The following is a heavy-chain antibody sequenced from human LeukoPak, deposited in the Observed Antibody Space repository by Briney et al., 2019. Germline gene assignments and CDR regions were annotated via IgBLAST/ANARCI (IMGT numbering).Heavy chain of an antibody. D-gene: IGHD6-13*01. CDR2: IYTSGST. Sequence: SETLSLTCTVSGGSISSYYWSWIRQPAGKGLEWIGRIYTSGSTNYNPSLKSRVTMSVDTSKNQFSLKLSSVTAADTAVYYCAREYSSSWSGPVYYYYYYYMDVWGKGTTVTVSS. CDR1: GGSISSYY. V-gene: IGHV4-4*07. CDR3: AREYSSSWSGPVYYYYYYYMDV. J-gene: IGHJ6*03.